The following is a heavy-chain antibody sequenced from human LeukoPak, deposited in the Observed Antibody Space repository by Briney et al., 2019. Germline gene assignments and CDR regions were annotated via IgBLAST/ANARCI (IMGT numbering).Heavy chain of an antibody. D-gene: IGHD3-10*01. V-gene: IGHV4-34*01. CDR2: INHSGST. CDR3: ARGLYGSGIDY. CDR1: GGSFSGYY. J-gene: IGHJ4*02. Sequence: SETLSLTCAVYGGSFSGYYWSWIRQPPGKGLEWIGEINHSGSTNYNPSLKSRVTISVDMSKNQFSLKLSSVTAADTAVYYCARGLYGSGIDYWGQGTLVTVSS.